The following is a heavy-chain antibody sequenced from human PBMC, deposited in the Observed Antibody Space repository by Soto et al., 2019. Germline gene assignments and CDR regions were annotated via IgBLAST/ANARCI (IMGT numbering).Heavy chain of an antibody. CDR3: SKGYDFWSGYYVEGGFDP. D-gene: IGHD3-3*01. Sequence: GGSLRLSCAASGFTFSSYAMSWVRQAPGKGLEWVSAISGSGGSTYYADSVKGRFTISRDNSKNTLYLKMNSLRAEDTAVFFCSKGYDFWSGYYVEGGFDPWGQGTLVNVSP. CDR1: GFTFSSYA. CDR2: ISGSGGST. V-gene: IGHV3-23*01. J-gene: IGHJ5*02.